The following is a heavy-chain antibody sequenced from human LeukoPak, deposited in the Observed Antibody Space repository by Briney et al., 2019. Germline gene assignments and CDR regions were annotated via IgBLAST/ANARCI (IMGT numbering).Heavy chain of an antibody. V-gene: IGHV4-31*03. CDR1: GDSISSGGYY. Sequence: SQTLSLTCTVSGDSISSGGYYWTWIRQRPGKGLEWIGYMYYSGRTYYNPALKSRVIISIDKSKTQFSLNVSSVPAAGTAVYYCARGGSRWGQGTLVSVSS. CDR2: MYYSGRT. J-gene: IGHJ4*02. D-gene: IGHD3-16*01. CDR3: ARGGSR.